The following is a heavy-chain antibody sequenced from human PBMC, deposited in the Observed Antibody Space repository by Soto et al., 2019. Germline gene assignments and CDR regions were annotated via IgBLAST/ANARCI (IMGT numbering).Heavy chain of an antibody. CDR3: ARDDGYCIITSCQPGGYYYGMDV. Sequence: GGSLRLSCAASGFTFSSYWMSWVRQAPGKGLEWVANIKQDGSEKYYVDSVKGRFTISRDNSKNTLYLQMNSLRAEDTAVYYCARDDGYCIITSCQPGGYYYGMDVWGQGTTVPVS. D-gene: IGHD2-2*01. V-gene: IGHV3-7*01. J-gene: IGHJ6*02. CDR2: IKQDGSEK. CDR1: GFTFSSYW.